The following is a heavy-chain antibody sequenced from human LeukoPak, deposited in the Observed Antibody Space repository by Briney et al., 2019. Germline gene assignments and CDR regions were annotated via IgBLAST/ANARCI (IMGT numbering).Heavy chain of an antibody. Sequence: SQTLALTCTVSGGSISSGDYYWSWIRQPPGKGLEWIGYIYYSGSTYYNPSLKSRVTISVDTSKNQFSPKLSSVTAADTAVYYCARVSPYYDFWSGYGDYWGQGTLVTVSS. J-gene: IGHJ4*02. D-gene: IGHD3-3*01. V-gene: IGHV4-30-4*08. CDR2: IYYSGST. CDR3: ARVSPYYDFWSGYGDY. CDR1: GGSISSGDYY.